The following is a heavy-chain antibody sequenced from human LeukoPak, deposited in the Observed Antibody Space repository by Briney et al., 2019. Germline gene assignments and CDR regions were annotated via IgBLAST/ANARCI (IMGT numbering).Heavy chain of an antibody. CDR1: GFTFSSYE. V-gene: IGHV3-48*03. J-gene: IGHJ6*03. CDR3: ASNPSSYYYMDV. Sequence: PGGSLRLSCAASGFTFSSYEMNWVRQAPGKGLEWVSYISSSGSTIYYADSVKGRFTISRDNAKNSLYLQMNSLRAEDTAVYYCASNPSSYYYMDVWGKGTTVTVSS. CDR2: ISSSGSTI. D-gene: IGHD1-14*01.